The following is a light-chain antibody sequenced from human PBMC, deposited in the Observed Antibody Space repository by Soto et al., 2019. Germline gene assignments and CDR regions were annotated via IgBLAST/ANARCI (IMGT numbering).Light chain of an antibody. J-gene: IGLJ2*01. CDR1: NIESKS. Sequence: SYELTQPPSVSLAPGQTARINCGGNNIESKSVHWYQQKPGQATVLVVYDDSDRPSGIPERFAGSSSGNTATLTISRVEAGDEADYFCQVWDTTTTHRVFGGGTKVTVL. V-gene: IGLV3-21*02. CDR3: QVWDTTTTHRV. CDR2: DDS.